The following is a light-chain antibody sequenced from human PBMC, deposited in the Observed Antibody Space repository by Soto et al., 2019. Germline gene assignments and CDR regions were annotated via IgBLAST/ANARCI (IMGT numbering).Light chain of an antibody. CDR2: KAS. V-gene: IGKV1-5*03. J-gene: IGKJ2*01. CDR1: QNIDNW. CDR3: QQYNRYT. Sequence: DIQMTQSPSTLSASVGDSVTITCRASQNIDNWLAWYQQKPGKAPNLLIYKASDLENGVPSRFSGSGSGTEFTLSISSLQPDDSATYYCQQYNRYTFGQGTKLEVK.